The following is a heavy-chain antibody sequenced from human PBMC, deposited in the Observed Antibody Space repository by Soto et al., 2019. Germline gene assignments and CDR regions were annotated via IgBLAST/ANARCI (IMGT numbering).Heavy chain of an antibody. V-gene: IGHV3-23*01. J-gene: IGHJ3*02. CDR3: AKGKCGARLRCPTTDAFDI. CDR1: GFTFSSYA. D-gene: IGHD4-17*01. CDR2: ISGSGGST. Sequence: GGSLRLSCAASGFTFSSYAMSWVRQAPGKGLEWVSAISGSGGSTYYADSVKGRFTISRDNSKNTLYLQMNSLRAEDTAVYYCAKGKCGARLRCPTTDAFDIWGQGTMVTVSS.